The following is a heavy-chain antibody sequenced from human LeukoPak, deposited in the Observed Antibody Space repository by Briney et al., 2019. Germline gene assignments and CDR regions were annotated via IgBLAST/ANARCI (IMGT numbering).Heavy chain of an antibody. CDR1: GFTFSSYW. CDR3: ARLYCSSTSCYYYYYYMDV. V-gene: IGHV3-7*01. Sequence: GGSLRLSCAASGFTFSSYWMSWVRQGPGKGLEWVANIKQDGSEKYYVDSVKGRFTISRDHAKNSLYLQMNSLRAEDTAMYYCARLYCSSTSCYYYYYYMDVWGKGTTVTVSS. CDR2: IKQDGSEK. D-gene: IGHD2-2*01. J-gene: IGHJ6*03.